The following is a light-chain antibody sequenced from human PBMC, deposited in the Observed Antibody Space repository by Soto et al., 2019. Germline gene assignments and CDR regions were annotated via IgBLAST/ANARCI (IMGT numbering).Light chain of an antibody. J-gene: IGKJ4*01. V-gene: IGKV2-40*01. CDR3: MQRLEFPLP. CDR1: QSLLDSDDGSTY. CDR2: TVS. Sequence: DIVMTQIPLSLPVTPGEPASISCRSSQSLLDSDDGSTYLDWYLQKPGQSPQLLIYTVSFRASGVPDRFSGSGSGTDFTLKISRVEAEDVGVYYCMQRLEFPLPFGGGTRLEIK.